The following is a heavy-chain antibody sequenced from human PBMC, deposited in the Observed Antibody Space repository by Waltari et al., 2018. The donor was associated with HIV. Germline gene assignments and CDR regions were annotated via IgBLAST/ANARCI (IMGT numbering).Heavy chain of an antibody. D-gene: IGHD3-3*01. J-gene: IGHJ4*02. V-gene: IGHV3-30*18. CDR2: ISYDGSNK. CDR1: GFTFSSYG. CDR3: AKGAGMYDFWSGYYPDY. Sequence: QVQLVESGGGVVQPGRSLRLSCAASGFTFSSYGMHWVRQAPGKGLEWVAVISYDGSNKYYADSVKGRFTISRDNSKNTLYLQMNSLRAEDTAVYYCAKGAGMYDFWSGYYPDYWGQGTLVTVSS.